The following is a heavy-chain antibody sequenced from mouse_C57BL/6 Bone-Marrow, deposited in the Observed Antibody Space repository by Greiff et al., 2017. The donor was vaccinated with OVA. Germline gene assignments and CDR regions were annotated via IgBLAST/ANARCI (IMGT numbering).Heavy chain of an antibody. CDR2: IYPGGGYT. Sequence: VQLQQSGAELVRPGTSVKMSCKASGYTFTNYWIGWAKQRPGYGLEWIGDIYPGGGYTKYNEKFKGKATLTADKSSSTAYMQFSSLTSEDSAIYYCARRYYDGYHWYFDVWGTGTTVTVSS. D-gene: IGHD2-3*01. CDR3: ARRYYDGYHWYFDV. CDR1: GYTFTNYW. J-gene: IGHJ1*03. V-gene: IGHV1-63*01.